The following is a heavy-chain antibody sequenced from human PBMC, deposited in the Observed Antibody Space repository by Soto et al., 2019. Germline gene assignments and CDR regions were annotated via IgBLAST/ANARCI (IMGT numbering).Heavy chain of an antibody. CDR1: GYTFTGYY. Sequence: QVQLVQSGAEVKKPGASVKVSCKAFGYTFTGYYMHWVRQAPGQGLEWMGWINPNSGGTNYAQKFQGWVTMTRDTAISPAYMELGRLRSDDTAVYYCARGSGSSSRSPGGYWGQGTLVTVSS. V-gene: IGHV1-2*04. J-gene: IGHJ4*02. CDR2: INPNSGGT. D-gene: IGHD6-6*01. CDR3: ARGSGSSSRSPGGY.